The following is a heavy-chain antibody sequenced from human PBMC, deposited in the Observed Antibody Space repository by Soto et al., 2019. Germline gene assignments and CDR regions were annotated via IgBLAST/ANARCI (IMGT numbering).Heavy chain of an antibody. CDR3: AITYCRDNSCPRDFDF. CDR1: GGTFNTYT. CDR2: FIPILDMA. J-gene: IGHJ4*02. V-gene: IGHV1-69*02. Sequence: QVQVVQSGAEVKKPESSVKVSCKPSGGTFNTYTVNWVRLAPGHGLEWMGRFIPILDMANYAQKFQDRVTIPADRSTFPAYMELNSLTSDDTAVYYCAITYCRDNSCPRDFDFWGPGTRVTVSS. D-gene: IGHD2-21*01.